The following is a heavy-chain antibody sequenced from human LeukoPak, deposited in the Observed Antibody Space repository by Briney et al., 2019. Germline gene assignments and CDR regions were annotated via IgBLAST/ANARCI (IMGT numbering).Heavy chain of an antibody. V-gene: IGHV3-21*01. J-gene: IGHJ4*02. CDR2: ISSSSSYI. D-gene: IGHD3-22*01. Sequence: GGSLRLSCAASGFTFSSYSMNWVRQAPGKGLEWVSSISSSSSYIYYADSVKGRFTISRDNAKNSLYLQMNSLRAEDTAVYYCAREGYYHDSSGYSDYWGQGILVTVSS. CDR1: GFTFSSYS. CDR3: AREGYYHDSSGYSDY.